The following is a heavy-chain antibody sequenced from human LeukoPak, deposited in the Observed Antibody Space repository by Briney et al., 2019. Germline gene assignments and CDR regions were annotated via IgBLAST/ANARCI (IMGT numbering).Heavy chain of an antibody. J-gene: IGHJ4*02. Sequence: PGGSPRLSCAASGFTFSSYAMSWVRQAPGKGLEWVSAISGSGGSTYYADSVKGRFTISRDNSKNTLYLQMNSLRAEDTAVYYCAKGRGRDGYKGGYYFDYWGQGTLVTVSS. V-gene: IGHV3-23*01. CDR1: GFTFSSYA. CDR3: AKGRGRDGYKGGYYFDY. CDR2: ISGSGGST. D-gene: IGHD5-12*01.